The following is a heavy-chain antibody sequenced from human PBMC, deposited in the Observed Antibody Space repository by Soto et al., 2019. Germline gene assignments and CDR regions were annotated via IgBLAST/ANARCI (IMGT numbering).Heavy chain of an antibody. CDR3: ERDGDPIFGVDYDY. V-gene: IGHV1-18*01. Sequence: ASVKGSCKASGYTFTSYGISWVRQAPGQGLEWMGWISAYSGNTGYAQKFQGRVTMTTDTSTSTVYMELRILRSEDTAVYYCERDGDPIFGVDYDYWGQGTLVTVSS. CDR2: ISAYSGNT. J-gene: IGHJ4*02. CDR1: GYTFTSYG. D-gene: IGHD3-3*01.